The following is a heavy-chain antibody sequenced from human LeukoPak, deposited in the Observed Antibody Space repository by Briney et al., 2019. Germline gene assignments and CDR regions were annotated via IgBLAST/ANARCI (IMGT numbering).Heavy chain of an antibody. CDR1: GGSISSYY. Sequence: SETLSLTCTVSGGSISSYYWSWIRQPAGKGLEWIGRIYTSGSTNYNPSLKSRVTMSVDTSKNQFSLKLSSVTAADTAVYYCARDADFWSGYKYFDYWGQGTLVTVSS. D-gene: IGHD3-3*01. CDR2: IYTSGST. CDR3: ARDADFWSGYKYFDY. V-gene: IGHV4-4*07. J-gene: IGHJ4*02.